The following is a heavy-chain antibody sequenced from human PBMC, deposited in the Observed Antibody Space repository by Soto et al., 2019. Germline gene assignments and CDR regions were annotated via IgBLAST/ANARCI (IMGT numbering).Heavy chain of an antibody. J-gene: IGHJ1*01. Sequence: GGSLRLSCAASGFTFSSYAMSWVRQAPGKGLEWVSAISGSGGGTYYADSVKGRFTISRDNSKNTLYLQMNSLRAEDTAVYYCAKDRQVVVVPAARAEYFQHWGQGTLVTVSS. CDR3: AKDRQVVVVPAARAEYFQH. CDR1: GFTFSSYA. D-gene: IGHD2-2*01. CDR2: ISGSGGGT. V-gene: IGHV3-23*01.